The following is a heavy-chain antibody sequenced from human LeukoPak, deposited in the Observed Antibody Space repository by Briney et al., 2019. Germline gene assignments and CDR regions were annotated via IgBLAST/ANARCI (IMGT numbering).Heavy chain of an antibody. CDR1: GASISSYY. V-gene: IGHV4-4*07. CDR3: AGRDY. Sequence: SETLSLTCTVSGASISSYYWSWIRQPAGKGLEWIGRVYTSGSFVYNASLKSRVTMSVDKSKNQFSLKLGTVTVADTAVYYCAGRDYWGQGILVTVSS. J-gene: IGHJ4*02. CDR2: VYTSGSF.